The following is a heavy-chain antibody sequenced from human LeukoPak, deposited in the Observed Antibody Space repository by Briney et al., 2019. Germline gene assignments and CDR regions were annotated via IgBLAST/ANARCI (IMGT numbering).Heavy chain of an antibody. D-gene: IGHD1-26*01. Sequence: SETLSLTCTVSGGSISSYYWSWIRQPPGKGLEWIGYIYYSGSTNYNPSLKSRVTISVDTSKNQFSLKLRSVTAADTAVYYCARDRGSYDLDYWGQGTLVTVSS. J-gene: IGHJ4*02. CDR3: ARDRGSYDLDY. V-gene: IGHV4-59*01. CDR1: GGSISSYY. CDR2: IYYSGST.